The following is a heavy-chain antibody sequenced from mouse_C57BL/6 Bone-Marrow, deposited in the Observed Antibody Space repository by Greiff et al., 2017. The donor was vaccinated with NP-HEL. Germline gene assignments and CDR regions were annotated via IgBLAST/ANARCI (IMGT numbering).Heavy chain of an antibody. CDR3: AIDTTVVDFDY. Sequence: QVQLQQSGPELVKPGASVKISCKASGYAFSSSWMNWVKQRPGQGLEWIGRIYPGDGDTNYNGKFKGKATLTADKSSSTAYMQLSSLTSEDSAVYFCAIDTTVVDFDYWGQGTTLTVSS. CDR1: GYAFSSSW. V-gene: IGHV1-82*01. J-gene: IGHJ2*01. CDR2: IYPGDGDT. D-gene: IGHD1-1*01.